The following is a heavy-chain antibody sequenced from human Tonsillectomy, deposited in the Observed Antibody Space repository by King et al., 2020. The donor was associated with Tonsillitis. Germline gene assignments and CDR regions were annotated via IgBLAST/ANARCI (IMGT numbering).Heavy chain of an antibody. V-gene: IGHV1-18*01. Sequence: QVQLVESGAEVKKPGTSVRFSCKASGYTFTNYGINWVRQAPGQGLEWVGWINPYNGNTNYAQKLQGRVTMTTDTSTSTAYMELRSLRSDDTAVYYCAREWIQLWLDYWGQGTLVTVSS. CDR3: AREWIQLWLDY. J-gene: IGHJ4*02. CDR2: INPYNGNT. CDR1: GYTFTNYG. D-gene: IGHD5-18*01.